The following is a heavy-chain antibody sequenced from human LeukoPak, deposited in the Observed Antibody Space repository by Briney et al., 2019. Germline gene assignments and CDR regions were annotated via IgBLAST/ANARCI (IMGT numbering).Heavy chain of an antibody. D-gene: IGHD1-26*01. CDR1: GGSISSSSYF. V-gene: IGHV4-39*01. J-gene: IGHJ6*02. CDR2: IYYSGST. Sequence: SETLSLTCTVSGGSISSSSYFWGWIRQPPRKGLEWIGTIYYSGSTYYNPSLKSRVTISVDTSKNQFSLKLSSVTAADTAVYYCARHPGASISSFYGMDVCGQGTTVTVSS. CDR3: ARHPGASISSFYGMDV.